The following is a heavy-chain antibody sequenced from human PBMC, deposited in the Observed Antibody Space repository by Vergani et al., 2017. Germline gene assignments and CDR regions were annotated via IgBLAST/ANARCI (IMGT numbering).Heavy chain of an antibody. CDR2: ITGSGGST. CDR1: GFTFSTYA. D-gene: IGHD6-19*01. CDR3: AKAYSSDWYYFDY. Sequence: EVQLLESGGGLVQPGGSLRLSCAASGFTFSTYAMTWVRQAPGKGLEWVSAITGSGGSTYYADSVKGRFTISRDNSKNTLYLQMNSLRAEDTGVYYCAKAYSSDWYYFDYWGQGTLVTVSS. V-gene: IGHV3-23*01. J-gene: IGHJ4*02.